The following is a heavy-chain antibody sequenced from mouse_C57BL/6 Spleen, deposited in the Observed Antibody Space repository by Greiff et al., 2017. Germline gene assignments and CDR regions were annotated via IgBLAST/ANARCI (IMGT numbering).Heavy chain of an antibody. J-gene: IGHJ1*03. Sequence: VQLKESGPELVKPGASVKISCKASGYSFTDYNMNWVKQSNGKSLEWIGVINPNYGTTSYNQKFKGKATLTVDQSSSAAYMQLNSLTSEDSAVYYCARGDYDVGYFDVWGTGTTVTVSS. D-gene: IGHD2-4*01. CDR1: GYSFTDYN. CDR2: INPNYGTT. V-gene: IGHV1-39*01. CDR3: ARGDYDVGYFDV.